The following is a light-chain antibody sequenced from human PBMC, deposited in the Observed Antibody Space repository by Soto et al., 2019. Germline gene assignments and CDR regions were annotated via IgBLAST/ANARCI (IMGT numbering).Light chain of an antibody. CDR3: QQSDSLPIT. J-gene: IGKJ5*01. CDR2: DAS. Sequence: DIQMTQSPSSLSASVGDRVTITCRASQDISNYLNWYQQRPGKAPKLLIYDASNLERGVPSRFSGTRSGTHFTFAITSLQPEDVTTCYFQQSDSLPITFGQGTRLEI. CDR1: QDISNY. V-gene: IGKV1-33*01.